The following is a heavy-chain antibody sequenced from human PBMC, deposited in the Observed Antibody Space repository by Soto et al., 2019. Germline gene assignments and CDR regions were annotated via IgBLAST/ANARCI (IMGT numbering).Heavy chain of an antibody. CDR3: ARVGLEDIVRMVYDPSFYYGMDV. CDR2: ISAYNGNT. V-gene: IGHV1-18*04. CDR1: GYTFTSYG. Sequence: ASVKVSCKASGYTFTSYGISWVRQAPGQGLEWMGWISAYNGNTNYAQKLQGRVTMTTDTSTSTAYMELRSLRSDDTAVYYCARVGLEDIVRMVYDPSFYYGMDVWGQGTTVTVSS. D-gene: IGHD2-8*01. J-gene: IGHJ6*02.